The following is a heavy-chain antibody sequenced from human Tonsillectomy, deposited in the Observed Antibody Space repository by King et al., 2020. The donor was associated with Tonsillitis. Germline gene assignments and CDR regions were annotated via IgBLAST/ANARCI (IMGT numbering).Heavy chain of an antibody. CDR2: ISYDGSNK. CDR1: GFTFSNYG. J-gene: IGHJ4*02. CDR3: ARWHGDYEYYLDY. D-gene: IGHD4-17*01. V-gene: IGHV3-33*05. Sequence: QLVQSGGGVVQPGRSLRLSCAASGFTFSNYGMHWVRQAPGKGLEWVAVISYDGSNKYYADSVKGRFTISRDNSKNTLYLQMNSLRADDTAVYYCARWHGDYEYYLDYWGQGTLVTVSS.